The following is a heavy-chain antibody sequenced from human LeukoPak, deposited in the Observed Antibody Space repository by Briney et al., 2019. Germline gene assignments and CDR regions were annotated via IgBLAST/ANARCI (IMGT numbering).Heavy chain of an antibody. V-gene: IGHV3-33*06. CDR3: AKEISLNDAFDI. CDR2: IWYDGNK. D-gene: IGHD2-15*01. Sequence: GRSLRLSCAASGFTFSSYGMHWVRQAPGKGLEWVAIIWYDGNKYYADSVKGRFTIPRDNSKNTLYLLINSLRAEDTAMYYCAKEISLNDAFDIWGQGTMVTVSS. J-gene: IGHJ3*02. CDR1: GFTFSSYG.